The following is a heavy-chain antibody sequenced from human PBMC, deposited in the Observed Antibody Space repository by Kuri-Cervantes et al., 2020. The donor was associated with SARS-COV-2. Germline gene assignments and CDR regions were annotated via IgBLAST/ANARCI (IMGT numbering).Heavy chain of an antibody. V-gene: IGHV3-21*01. D-gene: IGHD6-6*01. CDR2: ISSSSSYI. J-gene: IGHJ6*03. CDR3: ARDFKLRVEYSSSSQYFYYMDV. Sequence: GESLKISCAASEFSFTNAWMSWVRQAPGMGLEWASSISSSSSYIFYADSVKGRFTISRDNAKNSLSLQMNSLRAEDTAVYYCARDFKLRVEYSSSSQYFYYMDVWGKGTTVTVSS. CDR1: EFSFTNAW.